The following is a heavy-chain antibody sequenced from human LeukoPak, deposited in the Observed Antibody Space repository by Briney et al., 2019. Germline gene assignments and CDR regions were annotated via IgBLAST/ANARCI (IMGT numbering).Heavy chain of an antibody. J-gene: IGHJ6*04. CDR1: GFTFSSYA. Sequence: PGGSLRLSCSASGFTFSSYAMHWVRQAPGKGLEYVSAISSNGGSTYYADSVKGRFTISRDNSKSTLYLQMSSLRAEDTAVYYCVKGSGATTARGDVWGKGTTVTVSS. CDR3: VKGSGATTARGDV. V-gene: IGHV3-64D*06. CDR2: ISSNGGST. D-gene: IGHD5-12*01.